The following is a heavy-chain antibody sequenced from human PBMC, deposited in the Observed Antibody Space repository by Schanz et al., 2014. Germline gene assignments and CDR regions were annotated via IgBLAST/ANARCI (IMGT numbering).Heavy chain of an antibody. CDR1: GGSMDTHY. J-gene: IGHJ4*02. V-gene: IGHV4-59*08. Sequence: QVQLQESGPGLVKPSETLSLMCTVSGGSMDTHYWGWIRQPPGKGLEWIAFIYSSGIANYNPSLESRVTNPGEPPKNQSPRGLPAGTAADTATYYCARRVVPATMGLYFDLWGQGTLVTVSS. D-gene: IGHD2-21*01. CDR3: ARRVVPATMGLYFDL. CDR2: IYSSGIA.